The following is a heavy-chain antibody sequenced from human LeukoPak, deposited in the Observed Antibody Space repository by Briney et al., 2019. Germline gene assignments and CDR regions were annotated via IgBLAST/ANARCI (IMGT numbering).Heavy chain of an antibody. Sequence: SVKVSXKSSGGTFKNYSVSWVRQAPGQGLEWMGRIIPISGTTNYAQKFQGRVTITTDASTSTAYMELSSLRSEDTAVYYCAREGPGGDLTWGQGTMVTVSS. D-gene: IGHD2-21*02. CDR1: GGTFKNYS. V-gene: IGHV1-69*05. CDR2: IIPISGTT. CDR3: AREGPGGDLT. J-gene: IGHJ3*01.